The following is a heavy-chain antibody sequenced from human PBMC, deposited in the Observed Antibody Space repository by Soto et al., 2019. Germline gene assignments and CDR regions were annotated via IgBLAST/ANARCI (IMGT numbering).Heavy chain of an antibody. CDR1: GFTFSSYA. D-gene: IGHD1-7*01. CDR3: AKAPITGTTKGFDP. Sequence: SGGSLRLSCAASGFTFSSYAMSWVRQAPGKGLEWVSAISGSGGSTYYADSVKGRFTISRDNSKNTPYLQMNSLRAEDTAVYYCAKAPITGTTKGFDPWGQGTLVTVSS. CDR2: ISGSGGST. J-gene: IGHJ5*02. V-gene: IGHV3-23*01.